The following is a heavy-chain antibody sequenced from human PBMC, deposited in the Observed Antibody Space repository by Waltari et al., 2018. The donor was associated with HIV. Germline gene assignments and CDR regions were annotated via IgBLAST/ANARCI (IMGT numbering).Heavy chain of an antibody. D-gene: IGHD3-10*01. CDR2: IKSKTDGGTT. Sequence: EVQLVESGGGLVKPGGSFRLSCAASGFTFSNAWMSWVRQAPGKGLEWVCHIKSKTDGGTTDYAAPVKGRFTISRDDSKNTLYLQMNSLKTEDTAVYYCTTLVLLGVGMDVWGQGTTVTVSS. V-gene: IGHV3-15*01. J-gene: IGHJ6*02. CDR1: GFTFSNAW. CDR3: TTLVLLGVGMDV.